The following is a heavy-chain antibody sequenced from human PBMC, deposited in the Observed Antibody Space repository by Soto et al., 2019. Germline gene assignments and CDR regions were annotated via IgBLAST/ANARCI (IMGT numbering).Heavy chain of an antibody. D-gene: IGHD6-13*01. J-gene: IGHJ4*02. CDR1: EFTFSNYA. V-gene: IGHV3-23*01. CDR3: AKDLIKSGVFVFDY. Sequence: GGSLRLSCVASEFTFSNYAMSWVRQAPGKGLEWVSAISGNDDSTYYADSVKGRCIISRDNSKNTLDLQMNSLRAQDTAVYYCAKDLIKSGVFVFDYWGQGIRVTVSS. CDR2: ISGNDDST.